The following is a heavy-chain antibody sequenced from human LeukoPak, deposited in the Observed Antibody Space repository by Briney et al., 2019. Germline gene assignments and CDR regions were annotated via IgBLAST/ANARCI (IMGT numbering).Heavy chain of an antibody. J-gene: IGHJ4*02. CDR1: GFTFSDYW. CDR3: ARAGGPGTVDY. CDR2: INHDGRET. Sequence: GGSLRLTCAASGFTFSDYWMSWVRQAPGKGLEWVANINHDGRETYYVDSVKGRFTISRDNAKNSLFLQMNSLRVEDTAVYYCARAGGPGTVDYWGQGTLLTVSS. D-gene: IGHD1-26*01. V-gene: IGHV3-7*03.